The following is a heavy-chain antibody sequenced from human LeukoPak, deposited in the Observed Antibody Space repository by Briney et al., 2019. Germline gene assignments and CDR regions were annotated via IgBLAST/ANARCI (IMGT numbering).Heavy chain of an antibody. CDR2: ISSSSSYT. CDR1: GLTFSDYY. D-gene: IGHD2-2*01. Sequence: KPGGSLRLSCAASGLTFSDYYMSWIRQAPGKGLEWVSYISSSSSYTNYADSVKGRFTISRDNAKNSLYLQMNSLRAEDTAVYYCARDLYCSSTSCYGPMGYYFDYWGQGTLVTVSS. J-gene: IGHJ4*02. CDR3: ARDLYCSSTSCYGPMGYYFDY. V-gene: IGHV3-11*05.